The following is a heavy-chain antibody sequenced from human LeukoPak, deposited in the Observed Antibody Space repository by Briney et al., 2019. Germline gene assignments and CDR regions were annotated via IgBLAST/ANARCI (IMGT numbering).Heavy chain of an antibody. CDR1: GFTFSSYG. CDR3: AKRWTGTTIGQQDY. Sequence: GGSLRLSCAASGFTFSSYGMHWVRQAPGKGLEWVAFIRYDGSNKYYADSVKGRFTISRDNSKNTLYLQMNSLRAEDTAVYYCAKRWTGTTIGQQDYWGQGTLVTVSS. J-gene: IGHJ4*02. V-gene: IGHV3-30*02. D-gene: IGHD1-1*01. CDR2: IRYDGSNK.